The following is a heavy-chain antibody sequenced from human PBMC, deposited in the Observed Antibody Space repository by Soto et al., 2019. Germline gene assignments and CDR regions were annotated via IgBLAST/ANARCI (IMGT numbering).Heavy chain of an antibody. Sequence: QVQLEQSGAEVKKPGSSVKVSCKASGGTLRDHGVAWLRQAPGQGLEWMGGTIPVFNTAKYAQKFQGRVTVTADKFTNIAYMELSSLRSEETAFYFCARGVYGSGNYYTGPSAFDIWGQGTMVIVSS. CDR2: TIPVFNTA. V-gene: IGHV1-69*06. CDR1: GGTLRDHG. CDR3: ARGVYGSGNYYTGPSAFDI. J-gene: IGHJ3*02. D-gene: IGHD3-10*01.